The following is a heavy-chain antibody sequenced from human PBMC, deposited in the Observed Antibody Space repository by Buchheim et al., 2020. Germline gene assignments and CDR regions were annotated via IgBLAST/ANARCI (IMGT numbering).Heavy chain of an antibody. CDR2: IYYSGST. Sequence: QVQLQESGPGLVKPSETLSLTCTVSGGSISSYYWSWIRQPPGKGLEWIGYIYYSGSTSYNPSLKSRVTISVDTSKNQFSLKLSSVTAADTAMYYCARGGVSGTRYYYYGMDVWGQGTT. V-gene: IGHV4-59*01. CDR1: GGSISSYY. J-gene: IGHJ6*02. CDR3: ARGGVSGTRYYYYGMDV. D-gene: IGHD6-19*01.